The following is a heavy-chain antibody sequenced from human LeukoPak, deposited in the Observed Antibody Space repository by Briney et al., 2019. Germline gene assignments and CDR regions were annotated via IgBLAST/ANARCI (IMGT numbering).Heavy chain of an antibody. D-gene: IGHD3-10*01. CDR3: AKEEGDITMVRGVIAFDY. V-gene: IGHV3-23*01. J-gene: IGHJ4*02. CDR2: ISGSGGST. CDR1: GFTFSSYA. Sequence: PGGSLRLSCAASGFTFSSYAMSWVRQAPGTGLECVSAISGSGGSTYYADSVKGRFTISRDNSKNTLYLQMNSLRAEDTAVYYCAKEEGDITMVRGVIAFDYWGQGTLVTVSS.